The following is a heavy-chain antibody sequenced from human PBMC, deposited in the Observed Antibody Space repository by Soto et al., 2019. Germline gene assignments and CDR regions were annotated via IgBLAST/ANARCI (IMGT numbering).Heavy chain of an antibody. V-gene: IGHV3-48*03. Sequence: GGSLRLSCAASGITFSNFEMNWVRQAPGKGLEWVSYISSTGSTKYYADSVKGQFTISRDNDKNSLYLEMKSLRAEDTAVYYCAIDYSGSGTYYFWGQGTLVTVSS. CDR1: GITFSNFE. CDR3: AIDYSGSGTYYF. CDR2: ISSTGSTK. J-gene: IGHJ4*02. D-gene: IGHD3-10*01.